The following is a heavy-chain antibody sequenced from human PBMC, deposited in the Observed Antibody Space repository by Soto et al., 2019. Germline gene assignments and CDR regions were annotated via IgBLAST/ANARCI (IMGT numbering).Heavy chain of an antibody. CDR1: GFTFSSYG. CDR2: ISYDGSNK. CDR3: AKDSSSGYYYDY. J-gene: IGHJ4*02. Sequence: GESLKISCAASGFTFSSYGMHWVRQAPGKGLEWVAVISYDGSNKYYADSVKGRFTISRDNSKNTLYLQMNSLRAEDTAVYYCAKDSSSGYYYDYWGQGTLVTVSS. V-gene: IGHV3-30*18. D-gene: IGHD3-22*01.